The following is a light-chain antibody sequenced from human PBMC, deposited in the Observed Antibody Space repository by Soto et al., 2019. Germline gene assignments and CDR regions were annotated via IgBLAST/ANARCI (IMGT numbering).Light chain of an antibody. Sequence: DIQMTQSPSSLSASVGDRVTLTCRASQSISTYLNWYQQKPGKAPNLLIYTASSLESGVPSRFSGGGSGTDFTLTISSLQPEDFATYFCQQSYSRPRTFDQGTRVEIK. CDR1: QSISTY. CDR3: QQSYSRPRT. CDR2: TAS. V-gene: IGKV1-39*01. J-gene: IGKJ1*01.